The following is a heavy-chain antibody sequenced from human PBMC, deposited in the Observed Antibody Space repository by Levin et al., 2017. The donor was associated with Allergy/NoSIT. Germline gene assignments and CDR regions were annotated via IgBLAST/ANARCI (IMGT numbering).Heavy chain of an antibody. Sequence: GESLKISCAASGFAFSSYWMYWVRQAPGKGLVWVSRINSDGSSTSYADSVKGRFTISRDNAKNTLSLQINSLRAEDTAVYYCVRGYYDRSLYTVGYWGQGTLVTVSS. CDR3: VRGYYDRSLYTVGY. CDR1: GFAFSSYW. V-gene: IGHV3-74*01. CDR2: INSDGSST. J-gene: IGHJ4*02. D-gene: IGHD3-22*01.